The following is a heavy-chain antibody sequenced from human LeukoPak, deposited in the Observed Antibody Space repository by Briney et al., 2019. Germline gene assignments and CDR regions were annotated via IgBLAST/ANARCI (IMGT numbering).Heavy chain of an antibody. Sequence: SETLSLTCTVSGGSICNYYWSWIRQPPGKGLEWIGFIHSNGGANYNASLNSRATISRDTSRSQVSLKLTSVTAGDTAVYYCARQRGYHYDSTTNPFSDLWGQGTRVTVSS. J-gene: IGHJ5*02. CDR1: GGSICNYY. CDR2: IHSNGGA. D-gene: IGHD3-22*01. CDR3: ARQRGYHYDSTTNPFSDL. V-gene: IGHV4-59*01.